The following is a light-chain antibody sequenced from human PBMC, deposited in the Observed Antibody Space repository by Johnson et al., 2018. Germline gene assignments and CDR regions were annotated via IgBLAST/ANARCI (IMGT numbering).Light chain of an antibody. CDR1: SSNIGNNY. Sequence: QSVLTQPPSVSAAPGQKVTISCSGSSSNIGNNYVSWYQQLPGTAPKLLIYENNKRPSGIPDRFSGSKSGTSATLGITGLQTGAEADYYCGTWDSSLVAGNVFGTGTKGTVL. J-gene: IGLJ1*01. CDR2: ENN. CDR3: GTWDSSLVAGNV. V-gene: IGLV1-51*02.